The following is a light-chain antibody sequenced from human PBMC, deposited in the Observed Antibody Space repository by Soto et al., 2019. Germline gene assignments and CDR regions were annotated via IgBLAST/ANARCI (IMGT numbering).Light chain of an antibody. V-gene: IGKV1-27*01. J-gene: IGKJ3*01. CDR1: QDITHF. CDR3: QQYGYSPPFT. CDR2: GAS. Sequence: DIQLTQSPSSLSASVGDRVTFTCRASQDITHFLAWYQQRPGEVPRLLIYGASTLQSGVPSRFSGSGFGTDFTLTISRLEPEDFAVYFCQQYGYSPPFTFGPGTKVDIK.